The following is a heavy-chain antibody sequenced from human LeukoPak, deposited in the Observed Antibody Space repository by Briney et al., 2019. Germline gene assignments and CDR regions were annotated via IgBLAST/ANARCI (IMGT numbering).Heavy chain of an antibody. CDR2: ISWNSGSI. CDR1: GFTFDDYA. J-gene: IGHJ6*02. CDR3: AKEFFGDPRTPVYYGMDV. V-gene: IGHV3-9*01. Sequence: QSGGSLRLSCAASGFTFDDYAMHWVRQAPGKGLEWVSGISWNSGSIGYADSVKGRFTISRDNAKNSLYLQMNSLRAEDTALYYCAKEFFGDPRTPVYYGMDVWGQGTTVTVSS. D-gene: IGHD3-10*01.